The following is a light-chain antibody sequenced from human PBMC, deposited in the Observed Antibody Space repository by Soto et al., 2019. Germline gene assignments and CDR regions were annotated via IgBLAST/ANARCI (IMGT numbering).Light chain of an antibody. V-gene: IGKV1-39*01. CDR2: SIS. Sequence: DIQLTQSPSSLSASVGDRVSITCRTSQTISTFLNWYHHRPGQAPKLLIYSISNLQSGVPSRFSGGVAGTEFTLTISSLQPEEFGSYSCQQTYNLPPTFGGGTRVQIK. CDR3: QQTYNLPPT. J-gene: IGKJ4*01. CDR1: QTISTF.